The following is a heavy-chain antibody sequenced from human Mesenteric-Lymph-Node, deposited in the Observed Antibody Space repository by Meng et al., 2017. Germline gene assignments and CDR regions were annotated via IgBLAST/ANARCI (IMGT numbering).Heavy chain of an antibody. CDR1: GYTFTYRY. CDR3: VVVTKGYFDY. V-gene: IGHV1-45*02. J-gene: IGHJ4*02. Sequence: QMQLVQSGAGVKKTGSSVKVSCKASGYTFTYRYLHWVRQAPGQALEWMGWITPFNGNTNYAQKFQDRVTITRDRSMSTAYMELSSLRSDDTAVYYCVVVTKGYFDYWGQGTLVTVSS. D-gene: IGHD3-22*01. CDR2: ITPFNGNT.